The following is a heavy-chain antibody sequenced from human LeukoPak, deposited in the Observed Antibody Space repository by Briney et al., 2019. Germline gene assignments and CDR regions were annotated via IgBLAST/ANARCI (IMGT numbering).Heavy chain of an antibody. CDR3: ASRPALLRYCSSTSCYAGWFDP. CDR2: IIPIFGTA. D-gene: IGHD2-2*01. Sequence: GASVKVSCKASGGTFSSYAISWVRQAPGQGLEWMGGIIPIFGTANYAQKFQGRVTITADKSTSTAYMELSSLRSEDTAVYYCASRPALLRYCSSTSCYAGWFDPWGQGTLVTVSS. J-gene: IGHJ5*02. V-gene: IGHV1-69*06. CDR1: GGTFSSYA.